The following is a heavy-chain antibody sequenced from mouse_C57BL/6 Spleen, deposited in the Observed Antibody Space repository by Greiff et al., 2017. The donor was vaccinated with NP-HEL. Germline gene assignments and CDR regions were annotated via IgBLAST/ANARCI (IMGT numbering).Heavy chain of an antibody. CDR3: ARGAPNFFVGFDY. CDR2: IHPNSGST. Sequence: QVQLQQPGAELVKPGASVKLSCKASGYTFTSYWMHWVKQRPGQGLEWIGMIHPNSGSTNYNEKFKSKATLTVDKSSSTAYMQLSSLTSEDSAVYYCARGAPNFFVGFDYWGQGTTLTVSS. J-gene: IGHJ2*01. D-gene: IGHD3-3*01. V-gene: IGHV1-64*01. CDR1: GYTFTSYW.